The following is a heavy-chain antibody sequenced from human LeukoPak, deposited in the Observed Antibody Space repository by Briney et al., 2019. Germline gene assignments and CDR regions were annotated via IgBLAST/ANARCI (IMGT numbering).Heavy chain of an antibody. Sequence: GGSLRLACEASGFTFSNYGMAWFRQAPGKGLEWVSTINLNGDETHYADSVKGRFTISRDNSKNTLYLQMNSLRAEDTAVYYCAKSHWELLGYFDYWGQGTLVTFSS. CDR1: GFTFSNYG. CDR2: INLNGDET. CDR3: AKSHWELLGYFDY. V-gene: IGHV3-23*01. J-gene: IGHJ4*02. D-gene: IGHD1-26*01.